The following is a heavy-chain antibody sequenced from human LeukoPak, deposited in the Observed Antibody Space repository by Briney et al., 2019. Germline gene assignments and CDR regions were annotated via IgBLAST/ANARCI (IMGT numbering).Heavy chain of an antibody. CDR1: GGSFSGYY. CDR2: IYYSGST. CDR3: SSSFKGSFDY. J-gene: IGHJ4*02. D-gene: IGHD6-13*01. Sequence: SETLSLTCAVYGGSFSGYYWSWIRQHPGKGLEWIGYIYYSGSTYYNPSLKSRVTISVDTSKNQFSLKLSSVTAADTAVYYCSSSFKGSFDYWGQGTLVTVSS. V-gene: IGHV4-31*11.